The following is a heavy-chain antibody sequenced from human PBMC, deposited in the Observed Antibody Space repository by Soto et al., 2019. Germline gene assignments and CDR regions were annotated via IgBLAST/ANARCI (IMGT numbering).Heavy chain of an antibody. Sequence: SQTLSLTCAISGDTVSTNSASWNWIRQSPSRGLEWLGRTYYGSKWYNDYVVSVKSRITINPDTSKNQFSLQLDSVTPEDTAIYYCARAEEYSGRHFDFWGQGTPVTVSS. CDR1: GDTVSTNSAS. D-gene: IGHD1-26*01. J-gene: IGHJ4*02. CDR2: TYYGSKWYN. V-gene: IGHV6-1*01. CDR3: ARAEEYSGRHFDF.